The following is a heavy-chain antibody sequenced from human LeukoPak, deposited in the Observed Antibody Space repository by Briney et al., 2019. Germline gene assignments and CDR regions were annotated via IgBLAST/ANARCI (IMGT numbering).Heavy chain of an antibody. CDR3: AKAHGLRITMIVVAPDY. V-gene: IGHV3-23*01. CDR2: ISGSGVST. Sequence: GGSLRLSCAASGFTFSSYGMGWVRQAPTKGLEWVSTISGSGVSTYYADSVKGRFTISRDNSKNTLYLQMNSLRAEDTAVYYCAKAHGLRITMIVVAPDYWGQGTLVTVSS. D-gene: IGHD3-22*01. J-gene: IGHJ4*02. CDR1: GFTFSSYG.